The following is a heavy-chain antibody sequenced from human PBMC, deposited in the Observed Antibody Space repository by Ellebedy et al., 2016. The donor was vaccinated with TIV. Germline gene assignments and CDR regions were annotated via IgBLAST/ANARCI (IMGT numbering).Heavy chain of an antibody. Sequence: PGGSLRLSCAASGFTFSDYYMSWVRQAPGKGLEWVSTISNTGSRTYYADSVEGRFIISRDNSKKTLYLQMNSLRAEDTAVYYCAKDKVFGNGKWEIDVWGQGTTVTVSS. CDR3: AKDKVFGNGKWEIDV. CDR1: GFTFSDYY. V-gene: IGHV3-23*01. CDR2: ISNTGSRT. D-gene: IGHD1-26*01. J-gene: IGHJ6*02.